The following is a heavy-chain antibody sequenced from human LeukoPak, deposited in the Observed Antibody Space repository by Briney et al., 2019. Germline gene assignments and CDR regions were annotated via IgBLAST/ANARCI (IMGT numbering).Heavy chain of an antibody. CDR2: IYNSGST. V-gene: IGHV4-59*01. CDR3: ARGVAAPGTGGLSWFDP. Sequence: SETLSLTCTVSGGSISSYYWSWIRQPPGKGLEWIGSIYNSGSTNYNPSLKSRVTISLDTSKNQFSLKLSFVTAADTAVYYCARGVAAPGTGGLSWFDPWGQGTLVTVSS. CDR1: GGSISSYY. J-gene: IGHJ5*02. D-gene: IGHD6-13*01.